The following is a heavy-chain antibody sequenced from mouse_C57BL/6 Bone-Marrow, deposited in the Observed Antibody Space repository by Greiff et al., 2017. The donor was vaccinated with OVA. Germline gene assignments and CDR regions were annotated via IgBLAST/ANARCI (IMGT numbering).Heavy chain of an antibody. J-gene: IGHJ3*01. CDR1: GYTFTGYW. V-gene: IGHV1-9*01. CDR3: EREGYYYGSSWFAY. CDR2: ILPGSGST. D-gene: IGHD1-1*01. Sequence: QVQLQQSGAELMKPGASVKLSCKATGYTFTGYWIEWVKQRPGHGLEWIGDILPGSGSTNYNEKFKGKATFTADTSSNTAYMQLSSLTTEDSAIYYCEREGYYYGSSWFAYWGQGTLVTVSA.